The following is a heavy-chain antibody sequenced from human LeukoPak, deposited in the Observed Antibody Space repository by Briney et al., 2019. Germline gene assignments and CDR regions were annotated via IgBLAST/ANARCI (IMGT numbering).Heavy chain of an antibody. CDR1: GGSLSSGDYY. CDR2: ISYSGST. CDR3: AGEGIVATIGDY. J-gene: IGHJ4*02. Sequence: PSETLSLTCTVSGGSLSSGDYYWGWILQPPWKGREGSGYISYSGSTYYKPSLKSRVTISVDTSKNQFSLQMSSVTDEETGVYYCAGEGIVATIGDYWGQGTLVTVSS. D-gene: IGHD5-12*01. V-gene: IGHV4-30-4*01.